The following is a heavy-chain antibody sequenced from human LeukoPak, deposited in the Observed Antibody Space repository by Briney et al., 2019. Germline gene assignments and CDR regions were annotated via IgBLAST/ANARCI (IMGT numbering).Heavy chain of an antibody. CDR1: GFTFSSYA. J-gene: IGHJ4*02. CDR3: ARGELGYCSGGSCYDVVSYFDY. CDR2: ISWNSGSI. V-gene: IGHV3-9*01. D-gene: IGHD2-15*01. Sequence: GGSLRLSCAASGFTFSSYAMHWVRQAPGKGLEWVSGISWNSGSIGYADSVKGRFTISRDNAKNSLYLQMNSLRAEDTALYYCARGELGYCSGGSCYDVVSYFDYWGQGTLVTVSS.